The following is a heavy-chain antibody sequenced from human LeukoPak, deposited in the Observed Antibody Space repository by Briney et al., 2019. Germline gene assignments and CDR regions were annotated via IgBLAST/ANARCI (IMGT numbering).Heavy chain of an antibody. D-gene: IGHD5-24*01. CDR2: IYSGGST. CDR1: GITVSSNY. CDR3: ARGSRDGYGMFDP. J-gene: IGHJ5*02. V-gene: IGHV3-66*01. Sequence: GGSLRLSCAASGITVSSNYMSWVRQAPGKGLEWVSVIYSGGSTYYADSVKGRFTISRDNSKTTLYLQMNSLRAEDTAVYYCARGSRDGYGMFDPWGQGTLVTVSS.